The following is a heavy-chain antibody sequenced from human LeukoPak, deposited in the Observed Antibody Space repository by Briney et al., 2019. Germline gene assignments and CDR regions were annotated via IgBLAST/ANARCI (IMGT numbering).Heavy chain of an antibody. Sequence: SETLSLTCAVYGGSFSGYYWSWIRQPPGKGLEWIGEINHSGSTNYNPSPKSRVTISVDTSKNQFSLKLSSVTAADTAVYYCARKTFFGQQLSPGIDYWGQGTLVTVSS. CDR1: GGSFSGYY. CDR3: ARKTFFGQQLSPGIDY. V-gene: IGHV4-34*01. J-gene: IGHJ4*02. CDR2: INHSGST. D-gene: IGHD6-13*01.